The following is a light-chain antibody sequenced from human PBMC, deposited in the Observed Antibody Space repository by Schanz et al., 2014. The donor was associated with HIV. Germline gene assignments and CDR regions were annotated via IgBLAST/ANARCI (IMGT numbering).Light chain of an antibody. CDR2: GAS. Sequence: DIQMTQSPSSLSASVGDRVTITCRASQNIDRNLNWYQQKSGKGPKLLIYGASSLQSGVPSRFSGSGSGTVFTLTINGLQPEDFATYYCQQSYSTPGTFGQGTKLEIK. J-gene: IGKJ2*02. V-gene: IGKV1-39*01. CDR3: QQSYSTPGT. CDR1: QNIDRN.